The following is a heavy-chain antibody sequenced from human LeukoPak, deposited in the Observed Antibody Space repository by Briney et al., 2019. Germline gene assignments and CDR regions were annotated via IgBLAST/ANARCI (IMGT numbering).Heavy chain of an antibody. D-gene: IGHD3-9*01. Sequence: SETLSLTCTVSGGSISSSSYYWGWIRQPPGKGLEWIGSIYYSGSTYYNPSLKSRVTISVDTSKNQFSLKLSSVTAADTAVYYCARFAVGREEKPVRYFDWSSPFRKYYFDYWGQGTLVTVSS. CDR1: GGSISSSSYY. V-gene: IGHV4-39*07. J-gene: IGHJ4*02. CDR3: ARFAVGREEKPVRYFDWSSPFRKYYFDY. CDR2: IYYSGST.